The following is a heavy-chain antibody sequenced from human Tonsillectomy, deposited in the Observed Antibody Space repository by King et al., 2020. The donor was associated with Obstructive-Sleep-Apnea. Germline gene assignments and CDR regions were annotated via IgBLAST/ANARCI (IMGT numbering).Heavy chain of an antibody. D-gene: IGHD3-10*01. CDR2: INHSGST. CDR1: GGSFSDYY. Sequence: VQLQQWGAGLLKPSEILSLTCAVYGGSFSDYYWSWIRQPPGMGLEWIVEINHSGSTSSSPSLKSRVTISVDTSKNQFSLKLSAVTAADTAVYYCARVPLSYYGSGSNWYFDLWGRGTLVTVSS. V-gene: IGHV4-34*01. J-gene: IGHJ2*01. CDR3: ARVPLSYYGSGSNWYFDL.